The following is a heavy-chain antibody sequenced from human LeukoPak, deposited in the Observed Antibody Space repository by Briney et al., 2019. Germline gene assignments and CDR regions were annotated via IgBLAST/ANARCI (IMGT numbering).Heavy chain of an antibody. Sequence: SETLSLTCTVSGGSISSYSWSWIRQPPGKGLEWIGYIYYSGSTNYNPSLKSRVTISVDMSKNQFSLKLSSVTAADTAVYYCATHPPEACTGGSWTAYWGQGTLVTVAS. CDR1: GGSISSYS. J-gene: IGHJ4*02. CDR2: IYYSGST. CDR3: ATHPPEACTGGSWTAY. V-gene: IGHV4-59*01. D-gene: IGHD2-15*01.